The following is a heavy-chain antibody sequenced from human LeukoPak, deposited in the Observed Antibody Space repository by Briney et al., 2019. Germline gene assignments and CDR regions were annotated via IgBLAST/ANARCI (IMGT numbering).Heavy chain of an antibody. D-gene: IGHD3-16*02. CDR1: GGSISIYN. Sequence: SEPLSLTCTVSGGSISIYNWICIRQPAGKGLERLERPFTCGRNNYNPSLESRVTMSVGTPHNQFSLKLSSLTASDTVVYYLARAYFWGGYRYAGFDYWGQGTLVTVSS. V-gene: IGHV4-4*07. CDR3: ARAYFWGGYRYAGFDY. CDR2: PFTCGRN. J-gene: IGHJ4*02.